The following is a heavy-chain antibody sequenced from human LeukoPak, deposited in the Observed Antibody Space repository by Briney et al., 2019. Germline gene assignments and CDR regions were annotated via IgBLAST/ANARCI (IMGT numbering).Heavy chain of an antibody. CDR2: IHIYRGNT. Sequence: GASVKVSCKASGYSSTNYGISWVRQAPGQGLEWMGWIHIYRGNTNYAQEFQGRVTMTTDTSTSTVYMEVRGLRSDDTAMYYCARDAGITVADSFDPWGQGTLVTVSS. V-gene: IGHV1-18*01. D-gene: IGHD6-13*01. CDR1: GYSSTNYG. CDR3: ARDAGITVADSFDP. J-gene: IGHJ5*02.